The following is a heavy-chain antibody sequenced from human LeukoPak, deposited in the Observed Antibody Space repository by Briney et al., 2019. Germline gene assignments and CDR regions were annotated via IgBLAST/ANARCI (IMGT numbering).Heavy chain of an antibody. CDR3: ARDGARYSGSYYNDE. Sequence: GGPLTLPCAPSGFTFSSYDMQWLRQAPGKELEYVSSICGNGGTTYYASSVKGRFTISRDNSKNTLYRQMGSLRAEDMAVYYCARDGARYSGSYYNDEWGQGTLVTVSS. J-gene: IGHJ4*02. V-gene: IGHV3-64*01. CDR2: ICGNGGTT. CDR1: GFTFSSYD. D-gene: IGHD1-26*01.